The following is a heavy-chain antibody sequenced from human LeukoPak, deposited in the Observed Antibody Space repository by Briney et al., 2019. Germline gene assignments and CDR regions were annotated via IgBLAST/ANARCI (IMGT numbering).Heavy chain of an antibody. J-gene: IGHJ4*02. CDR3: ARGSGSSGKIDY. V-gene: IGHV4-59*01. D-gene: IGHD6-19*01. Sequence: PSETLSLTCTVSGGSISSYYWSWVRQPPGKGLEWIWYIYYSGSTNYNPSLKSRVTISLDTSKNQFSLKLSSVTAADTAVYYCARGSGSSGKIDYWGQGTLVTVSS. CDR2: IYYSGST. CDR1: GGSISSYY.